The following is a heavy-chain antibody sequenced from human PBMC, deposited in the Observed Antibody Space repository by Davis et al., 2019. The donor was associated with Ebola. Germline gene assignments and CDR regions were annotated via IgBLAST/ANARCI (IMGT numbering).Heavy chain of an antibody. CDR3: AREDSSSSFLYYYYGMDV. CDR1: GFTFSDYY. CDR2: ISSSGSTI. J-gene: IGHJ6*04. Sequence: GESLKISCAASGFTFSDYYMSWIRQAPGKGLEWVSYISSSGSTIYYADSVKGRFTISRDNAKNSLYLQMNSLRDEDTAVYYCAREDSSSSFLYYYYGMDVWGKGTTVTVSS. D-gene: IGHD6-6*01. V-gene: IGHV3-11*04.